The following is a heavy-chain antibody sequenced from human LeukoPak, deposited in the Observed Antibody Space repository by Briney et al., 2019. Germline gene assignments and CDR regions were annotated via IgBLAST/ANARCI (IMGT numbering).Heavy chain of an antibody. J-gene: IGHJ4*02. CDR3: ATYQMNVYHYDGGGYYHFDY. Sequence: ASVKVSCKASGYTFTGYYMHWVRQAPGQGLEWMGWINTNSGGTYYGQKFQGRVTMTRDTSINTAYLELSRLRSDDTAVYYCATYQMNVYHYDGGGYYHFDYWGQGTLVTVSS. CDR1: GYTFTGYY. CDR2: INTNSGGT. V-gene: IGHV1-2*02. D-gene: IGHD3-22*01.